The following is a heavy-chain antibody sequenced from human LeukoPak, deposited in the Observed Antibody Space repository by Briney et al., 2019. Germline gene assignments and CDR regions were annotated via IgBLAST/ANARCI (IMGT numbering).Heavy chain of an antibody. J-gene: IGHJ1*01. CDR1: GFTFSSYS. V-gene: IGHV3-21*01. D-gene: IGHD6-19*01. CDR3: ASRIAVAGTSI. CDR2: ISSSSSYI. Sequence: GGSLRLSCSASGFTFSSYSMNWVRQAPGKGLEWVSSISSSSSYIYYADSVKGRFTISRDNAKNSLYLQMNSLRAEDTAVYYCASRIAVAGTSIWGQGTLVTVSS.